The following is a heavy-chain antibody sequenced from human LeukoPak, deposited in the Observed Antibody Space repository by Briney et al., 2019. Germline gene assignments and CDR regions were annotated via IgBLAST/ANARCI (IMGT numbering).Heavy chain of an antibody. CDR3: AXXLYDYXXXRSYYYYGMDV. D-gene: IGHD4-11*01. CDR2: IIPIFGTA. CDR1: GGTFSSYA. J-gene: IGHJ6*02. V-gene: IGHV1-69*13. Sequence: SVKVSCKASGGTFSSYAISWVRQAPGQGLEWMGGIIPIFGTANYAQKFQGRVTITADESTSTAYMELSSLRSEDTAVYYCAXXLYDYXXXRSYYYYGMDVWGQGTTVTVSS.